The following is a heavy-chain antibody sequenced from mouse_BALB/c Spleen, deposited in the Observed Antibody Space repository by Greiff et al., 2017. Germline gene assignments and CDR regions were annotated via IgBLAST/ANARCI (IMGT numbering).Heavy chain of an antibody. J-gene: IGHJ2*01. V-gene: IGHV5-6-3*01. CDR1: GFTFSSYG. D-gene: IGHD1-1*01. CDR3: ARDNYYGSSYDY. CDR2: INSNGGST. Sequence: DVHLVESGGGLVQPGGSLKLSCAASGFTFSSYGMSWVRQTPDKRLELVATINSNGGSTYYPDSVKGRFTISRDNAKNTLYLQMSSLKSEDTAMYYCARDNYYGSSYDYWGQGTTLTVSS.